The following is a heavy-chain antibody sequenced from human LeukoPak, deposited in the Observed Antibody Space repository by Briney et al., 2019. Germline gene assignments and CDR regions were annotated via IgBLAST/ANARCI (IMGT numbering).Heavy chain of an antibody. Sequence: PSQTLSLTCTVSGGSITFGSYYWTWIRQPAGNGLEWVGRIYTSGRTFCNPSLKSRVTISMDTSMNQFSLRLNSVTAADTAVYYCARARVIPASFDDWGQGTLVTVSS. V-gene: IGHV4-61*02. CDR1: GGSITFGSYY. CDR2: IYTSGRT. J-gene: IGHJ4*02. CDR3: ARARVIPASFDD.